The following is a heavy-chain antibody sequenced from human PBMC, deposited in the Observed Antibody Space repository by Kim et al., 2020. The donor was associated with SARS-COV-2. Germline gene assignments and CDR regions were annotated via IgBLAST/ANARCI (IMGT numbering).Heavy chain of an antibody. J-gene: IGHJ6*02. Sequence: SETLSLTCTVSGGSMNTFFWSWIRQSPGKGLEWIGHIRGTGETNYNPSLKSRVIISVDMSKNQFSLKLTSVTAADTAVYFCSSSGVRYYGMDVWGQGTTV. D-gene: IGHD2-15*01. V-gene: IGHV4-59*01. CDR1: GGSMNTFF. CDR2: IRGTGET. CDR3: SSSGVRYYGMDV.